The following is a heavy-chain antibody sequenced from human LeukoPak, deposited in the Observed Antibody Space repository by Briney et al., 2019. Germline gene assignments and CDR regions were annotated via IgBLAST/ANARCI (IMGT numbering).Heavy chain of an antibody. CDR2: TYYRSRWYN. Sequence: SQTLSLTCAIFGDSVSSNSASWSWIRQSPSRGLEWLARTYYRSRWYNDYAISVKSRITISPDTSKNQFSLQLNSVTPEDTAVYYCARGGYDSSGLTQYFQQWGQGTLVIVSS. V-gene: IGHV6-1*01. CDR3: ARGGYDSSGLTQYFQQ. D-gene: IGHD3-22*01. J-gene: IGHJ1*01. CDR1: GDSVSSNSAS.